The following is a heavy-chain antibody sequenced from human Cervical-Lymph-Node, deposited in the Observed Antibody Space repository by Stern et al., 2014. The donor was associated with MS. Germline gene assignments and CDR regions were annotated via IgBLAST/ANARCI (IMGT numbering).Heavy chain of an antibody. Sequence: QIPLQESGPTLVKPTQTLTLTCTFSGFSLSTSGVGVGWILQPPGKALEWLGLFDWDGDKRYSPSLKSRLTITKDTSKNQVVLTMTNMDPVDTATYYCAHVTTVTQYFQHWGQGTLVTVSS. D-gene: IGHD4-17*01. J-gene: IGHJ1*01. CDR3: AHVTTVTQYFQH. V-gene: IGHV2-5*02. CDR1: GFSLSTSGVG. CDR2: FDWDGDK.